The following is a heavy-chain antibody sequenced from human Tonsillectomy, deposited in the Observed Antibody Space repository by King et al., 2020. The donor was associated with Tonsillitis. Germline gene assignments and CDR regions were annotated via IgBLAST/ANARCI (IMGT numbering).Heavy chain of an antibody. V-gene: IGHV3-30*04. D-gene: IGHD5/OR15-5a*01. CDR3: ARSTRRGVYHNPSGGMDV. CDR2: ISYDGSKK. Sequence: QVQLVESGGGVVQPGRSLRLSCAASGFTFDNYAMHWVRQAPGKGLEWVAVISYDGSKKYYAASEKGRFTISRDNSKNTLFLEMNSLRAEDTALYYCARSTRRGVYHNPSGGMDVWGQGTTVTVSS. CDR1: GFTFDNYA. J-gene: IGHJ6*02.